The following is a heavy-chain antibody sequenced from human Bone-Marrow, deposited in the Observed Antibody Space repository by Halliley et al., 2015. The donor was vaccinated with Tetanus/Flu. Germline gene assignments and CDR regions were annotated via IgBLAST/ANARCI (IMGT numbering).Heavy chain of an antibody. Sequence: PSLRTRVTMSVDTSKNQFPRKRSSVTAADAAVYYCARATNGPGGIGLDSWGQGALVTVSS. D-gene: IGHD1-1*01. V-gene: IGHV4-4*07. J-gene: IGHJ4*02. CDR3: ARATNGPGGIGLDS.